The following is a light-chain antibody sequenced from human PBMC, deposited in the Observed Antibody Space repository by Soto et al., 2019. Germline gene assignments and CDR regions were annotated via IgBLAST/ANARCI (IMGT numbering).Light chain of an antibody. CDR2: AAS. CDR1: EKMTRY. J-gene: IGKJ1*01. V-gene: IGKV1-39*01. Sequence: DILLIQSPSSLSASVGDRVTITCRANEKMTRYLNWYQQKPGKAPKLLIYAASNLQSGVPSRFSGSGSGADFILTISSLQPEDSATYYCQQSYSTPRTFGQGTKVEVK. CDR3: QQSYSTPRT.